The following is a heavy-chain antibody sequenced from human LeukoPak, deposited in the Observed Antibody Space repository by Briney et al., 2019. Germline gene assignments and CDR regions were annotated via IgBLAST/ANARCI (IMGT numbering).Heavy chain of an antibody. J-gene: IGHJ5*02. CDR1: GGSISSISYY. CDR3: ARFVRDIVVVPAARWFDP. CDR2: IYYSGST. V-gene: IGHV4-39*01. D-gene: IGHD2-2*01. Sequence: PSETLSLTCTVSGGSISSISYYWGWIRQPPGKGLEWMGSIYYSGSTYYNPSLKNRVTISVDPSKNQFSLKLSSVTAADTAAYYCARFVRDIVVVPAARWFDPWGQGTLVTVSS.